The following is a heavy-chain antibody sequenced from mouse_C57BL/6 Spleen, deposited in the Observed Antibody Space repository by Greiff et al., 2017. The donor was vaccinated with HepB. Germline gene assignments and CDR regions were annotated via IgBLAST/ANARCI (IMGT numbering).Heavy chain of an antibody. V-gene: IGHV14-4*01. D-gene: IGHD2-1*01. Sequence: VQLQQSGAELVRPGASVKLSCTASGFNIKDDYMHWVKQRPEQGLEWIGWIDPENGDTEYASKFQGKATITADTSSNTAYLQLSSLTSEDTAVYYCTTLYYGNYYAMDYWGQGTSVTVSS. CDR2: IDPENGDT. CDR3: TTLYYGNYYAMDY. J-gene: IGHJ4*01. CDR1: GFNIKDDY.